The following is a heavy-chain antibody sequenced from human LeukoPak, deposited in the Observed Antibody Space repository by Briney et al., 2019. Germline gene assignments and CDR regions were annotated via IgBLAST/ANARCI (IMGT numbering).Heavy chain of an antibody. CDR1: GGSISSNNW. J-gene: IGHJ4*02. CDR2: IYHSGSA. D-gene: IGHD5-18*01. CDR3: ARDVGTALVTGDY. V-gene: IGHV4-4*02. Sequence: SETLALTCGVSGGSISSNNWWSWVRQPPGQGLEWIGEIYHSGSANYNPSLKSRVTISVDKSKNQLSLKLISVTAADTVVYYCARDVGTALVTGDYWGQGTLVTVSS.